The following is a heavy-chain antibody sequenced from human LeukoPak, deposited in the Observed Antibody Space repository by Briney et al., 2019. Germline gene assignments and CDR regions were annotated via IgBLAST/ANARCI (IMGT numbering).Heavy chain of an antibody. D-gene: IGHD3-22*01. CDR3: AGLYYYDSSGDYFDY. CDR1: GGSISSYY. V-gene: IGHV4-59*08. Sequence: SETLSLTCTVSGGSISSYYWSWIRQPPGKALEWLGYNYYSGSTNYNPSIKSRVTISVDTSKNQFSLKLSSVTSADTAVYYCAGLYYYDSSGDYFDYWGQGTLVTVSS. J-gene: IGHJ4*02. CDR2: NYYSGST.